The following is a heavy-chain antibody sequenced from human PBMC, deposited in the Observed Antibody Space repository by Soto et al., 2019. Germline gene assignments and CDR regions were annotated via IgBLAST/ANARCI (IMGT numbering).Heavy chain of an antibody. Sequence: QVQLVQSGAEVKKPGASVKVSCKASGYTFTDYYVHWVRQAPGQGLEWMGWINTNSGVTNFAQKFQGWVTLTRDTSVNTAYMELNRLKSDDTAVFFCARGVSGWSPFDCWGQGTLVTVSS. J-gene: IGHJ4*02. D-gene: IGHD6-19*01. CDR2: INTNSGVT. CDR3: ARGVSGWSPFDC. CDR1: GYTFTDYY. V-gene: IGHV1-2*04.